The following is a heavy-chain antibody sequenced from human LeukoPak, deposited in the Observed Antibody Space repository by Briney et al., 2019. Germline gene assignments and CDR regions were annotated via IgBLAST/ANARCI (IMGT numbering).Heavy chain of an antibody. CDR2: INPSGGST. Sequence: ASVKVSCKASGYTITSYYMHWVRQAPGQGLEWMGIINPSGGSTSYAQKFQGRVTMTRDMSTSTVYMELSSLRSEDTAVYYCARGAAAGTWWFDPWGQGTLVTVSS. D-gene: IGHD6-13*01. V-gene: IGHV1-46*01. J-gene: IGHJ5*02. CDR3: ARGAAAGTWWFDP. CDR1: GYTITSYY.